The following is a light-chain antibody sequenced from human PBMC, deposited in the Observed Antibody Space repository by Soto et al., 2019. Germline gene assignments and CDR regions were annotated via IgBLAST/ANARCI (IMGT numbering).Light chain of an antibody. CDR3: QAWDSSTVV. Sequence: SYELTQPPSVSVSPGQTASITCSGDKLGDKYACWYQQKPGQSPVLVIYQYNKRPSGIPERFSGSNSWNTATLTISGTQAMDEADYYCQAWDSSTVVFGGGTKLTVL. CDR1: KLGDKY. CDR2: QYN. J-gene: IGLJ2*01. V-gene: IGLV3-1*01.